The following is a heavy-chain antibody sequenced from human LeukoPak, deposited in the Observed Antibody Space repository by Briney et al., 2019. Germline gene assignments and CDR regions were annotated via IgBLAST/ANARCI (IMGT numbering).Heavy chain of an antibody. CDR1: VFDFSTYS. Sequence: PGGSLRLSCAASVFDFSTYSIDWVLQAPGKGLEWVSYISSSSSNIYHADSVKGRFTISRDNDKNSLHLQMNSLRAEDTAVYYCARVGRSGWTVDYWGQGTLVTVSS. V-gene: IGHV3-48*04. J-gene: IGHJ4*02. CDR3: ARVGRSGWTVDY. D-gene: IGHD6-19*01. CDR2: ISSSSSNI.